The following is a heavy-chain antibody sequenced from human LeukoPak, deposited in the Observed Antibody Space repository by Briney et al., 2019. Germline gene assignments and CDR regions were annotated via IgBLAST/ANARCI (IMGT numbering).Heavy chain of an antibody. D-gene: IGHD6-6*01. Sequence: GRSLRLSCAASGFTFSSYAMHWVRQAPGKGLEWVAVISYDGSNKYYADSVKGRFTISRDNSKNTLYLQMNSLRAEDTAVYYCARTIAARPLYYFDYWGQGTLVTVSS. CDR1: GFTFSSYA. CDR2: ISYDGSNK. V-gene: IGHV3-30-3*01. CDR3: ARTIAARPLYYFDY. J-gene: IGHJ4*02.